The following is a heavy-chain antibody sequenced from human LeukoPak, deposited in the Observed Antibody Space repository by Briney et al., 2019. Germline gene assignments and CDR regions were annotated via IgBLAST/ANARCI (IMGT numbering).Heavy chain of an antibody. CDR3: AKDLVELELPLWYFDL. CDR2: IKQDGSEK. Sequence: GGSLRLSCAASGFTFSSYWMSWVRQAPGKGLEWVANIKQDGSEKYYVDSVKGRFTISRDNSKNTLYVQMNSLRAEDTAVYYCAKDLVELELPLWYFDLWGRGTPVTVSS. V-gene: IGHV3-7*03. CDR1: GFTFSSYW. J-gene: IGHJ2*01. D-gene: IGHD1-7*01.